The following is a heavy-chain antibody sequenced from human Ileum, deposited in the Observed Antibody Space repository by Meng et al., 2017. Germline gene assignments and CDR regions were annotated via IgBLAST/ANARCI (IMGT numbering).Heavy chain of an antibody. V-gene: IGHV3-23*01. D-gene: IGHD3-22*01. CDR1: GFTFAGYA. J-gene: IGHJ4*02. CDR3: AKDSNGYYKPIDY. Sequence: GGSLRLSCAASGFTFAGYAMSWVRQAPGKGLEWVSAISGGGGTTYYADSVKGRFTISRDNSKNTLYLQMNSLRVEDTAVYYCAKDSNGYYKPIDYWGQGNMVTVSS. CDR2: ISGGGGTT.